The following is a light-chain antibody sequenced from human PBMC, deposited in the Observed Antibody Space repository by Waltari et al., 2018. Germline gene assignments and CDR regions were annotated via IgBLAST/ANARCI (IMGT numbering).Light chain of an antibody. Sequence: EIVLTQSPGTLSLSPGERATLSCRASQTVRTTYLAWYQQKPGQAPTLVIHGASSRATGIPDRFSGSGSGTDFSLTISSLEPEDFAVYYCQQYDISPLTFGGGTEVEIK. J-gene: IGKJ4*01. V-gene: IGKV3-20*01. CDR3: QQYDISPLT. CDR1: QTVRTTY. CDR2: GAS.